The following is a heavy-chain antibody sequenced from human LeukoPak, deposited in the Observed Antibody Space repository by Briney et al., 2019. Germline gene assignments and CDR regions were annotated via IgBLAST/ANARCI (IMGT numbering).Heavy chain of an antibody. Sequence: SENLSLTCTVSGGSISSSSYYWGWIRQPPGKGLEWIGSIYYSGSTYYNPSLKSRVTISVDTSKNQFSLKLSSVTAADTAVYYCARVGNQNALASWGQGTLVTVSS. CDR1: GGSISSSSYY. V-gene: IGHV4-39*07. J-gene: IGHJ4*02. CDR2: IYYSGST. CDR3: ARVGNQNALAS. D-gene: IGHD7-27*01.